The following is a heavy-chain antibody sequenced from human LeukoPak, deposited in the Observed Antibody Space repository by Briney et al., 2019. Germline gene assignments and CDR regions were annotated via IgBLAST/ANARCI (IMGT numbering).Heavy chain of an antibody. V-gene: IGHV4-34*01. CDR2: VRHSGST. J-gene: IGHJ4*02. Sequence: SETLSLTCAVYGESITAYYWTWIRQPPGKRLEWIGEVRHSGSTNYNPSLKSRVTMSVDMSKNQFSLKLNSVTAADTAVYYCAGATATGTGSAFHYWAQGNLVHVSS. CDR1: GESITAYY. D-gene: IGHD3-10*01. CDR3: AGATATGTGSAFHY.